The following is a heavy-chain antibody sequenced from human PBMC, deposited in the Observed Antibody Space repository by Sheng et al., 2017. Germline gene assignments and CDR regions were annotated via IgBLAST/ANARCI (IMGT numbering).Heavy chain of an antibody. CDR2: INPYSGGT. Sequence: QVQLVQSGADVKKPGASVKVSCKASGYTFTGYYIHWVRQAPGQGLEWMGWINPYSGGTNYAQKFQGRVTMTRDTSISTAYMDVSRLTSDDTAVYYCARNRGLVGSTTSYHYMDVWGQGTTVTVSS. J-gene: IGHJ6*03. V-gene: IGHV1-2*02. CDR1: GYTFTGYY. CDR3: ARNRGLVGSTTSYHYMDV. D-gene: IGHD1-26*01.